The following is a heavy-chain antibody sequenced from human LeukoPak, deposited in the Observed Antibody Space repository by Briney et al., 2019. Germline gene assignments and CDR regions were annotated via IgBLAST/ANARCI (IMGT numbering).Heavy chain of an antibody. Sequence: PSETLSLTCTVSGGSISSGGYYWSWIRQPPGKGLEWIGYIYHSGSTYYNPSLKSRVTISVDRSKKQFSLKMSSVTAADTAVYYCARVAPPNPYWGQGTLVTVSS. J-gene: IGHJ4*02. V-gene: IGHV4-30-2*01. CDR2: IYHSGST. CDR3: ARVAPPNPY. CDR1: GGSISSGGYY.